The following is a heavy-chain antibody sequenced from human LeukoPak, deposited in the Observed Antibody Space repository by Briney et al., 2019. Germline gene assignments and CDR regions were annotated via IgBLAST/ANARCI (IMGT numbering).Heavy chain of an antibody. Sequence: PGGSLTLSCAASGFTFSSYDMSWVRQAPGEGLEWVSAISGGGGSTSYADSVKGRFTISRDNFKNTMYLQLNSLRAKDTAVYYCAKSDYYDSSGQSNIYFEYWGQGTLVTVSS. CDR3: AKSDYYDSSGQSNIYFEY. CDR1: GFTFSSYD. V-gene: IGHV3-23*01. D-gene: IGHD3-22*01. CDR2: ISGGGGST. J-gene: IGHJ4*02.